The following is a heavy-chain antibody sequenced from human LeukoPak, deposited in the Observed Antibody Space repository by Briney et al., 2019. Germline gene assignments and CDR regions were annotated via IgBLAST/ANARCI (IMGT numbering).Heavy chain of an antibody. CDR1: GFTVSSNY. Sequence: GGSLRLSCAASGFTVSSNYMSWVRQAPGKGLEWVSVIYSGGNTYYADSVEGRFTMSRVNSKNTLYLQMNSLRAEDTAVYYCARGIGSQLRSGWFDPWGQGTLVTVSS. CDR3: ARGIGSQLRSGWFDP. D-gene: IGHD3-3*01. J-gene: IGHJ5*02. V-gene: IGHV3-66*01. CDR2: IYSGGNT.